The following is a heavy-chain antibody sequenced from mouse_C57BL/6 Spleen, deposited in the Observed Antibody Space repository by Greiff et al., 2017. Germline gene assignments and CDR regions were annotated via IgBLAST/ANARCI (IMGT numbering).Heavy chain of an antibody. D-gene: IGHD2-5*01. CDR1: GYTFTSYW. CDR2: INPSNGGT. Sequence: QVQLQQPGTELVKPGASVKLSCKASGYTFTSYWMHWVKQRPGQGLEWIGNINPSNGGTNYNQKFKGKATLTVDTSSSTAYMQLSSLTSEDSAVYYCARSAYYSNLYYAMDYWGQGTSVTVSS. V-gene: IGHV1-53*01. J-gene: IGHJ4*01. CDR3: ARSAYYSNLYYAMDY.